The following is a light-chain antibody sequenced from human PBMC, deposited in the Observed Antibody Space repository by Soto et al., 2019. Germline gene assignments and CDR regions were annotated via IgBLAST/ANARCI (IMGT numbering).Light chain of an antibody. CDR1: QNINSH. CDR2: DAS. CDR3: QQSHITTLFT. V-gene: IGKV1-39*01. J-gene: IGKJ2*01. Sequence: DIQMTQSPSSLSASLGDRVTITCRASQNINSHLNWYQQKPGKAPKVLIYDASRLQSGVPSRFSGRRAGIEFNLTISSLEPEDFATYYCQQSHITTLFTFGKGTKLEIK.